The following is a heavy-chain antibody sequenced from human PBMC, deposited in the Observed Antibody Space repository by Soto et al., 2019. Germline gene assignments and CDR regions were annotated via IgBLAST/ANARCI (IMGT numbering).Heavy chain of an antibody. D-gene: IGHD2-8*02. CDR2: ISGYNGNT. CDR3: AATGGHYFGLDV. V-gene: IGHV1-18*01. Sequence: SVKVACKSSDNTFTHYGINWVRQAPGQGLEWMGWISGYNGNTKYAQKFQDRVTMTADTSTRTAFMEVRSLTSDDTGVYFCAATGGHYFGLDVWGQGTTVTVSS. J-gene: IGHJ6*02. CDR1: DNTFTHYG.